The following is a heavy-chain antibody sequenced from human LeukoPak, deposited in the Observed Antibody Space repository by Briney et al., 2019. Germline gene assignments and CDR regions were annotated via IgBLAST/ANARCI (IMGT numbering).Heavy chain of an antibody. V-gene: IGHV1-18*01. J-gene: IGHJ4*02. CDR1: GYTFTNYG. Sequence: GASVKVSCKASGYTFTNYGISWVRQAPGRGLEWMGWISAYNGNTNYAQKLQGRVTMTTDTSTSTAYMELRSLRSDDTAVYYCARDYVWGSYRPGFDYWGRGTLVTVSS. CDR3: ARDYVWGSYRPGFDY. D-gene: IGHD3-16*02. CDR2: ISAYNGNT.